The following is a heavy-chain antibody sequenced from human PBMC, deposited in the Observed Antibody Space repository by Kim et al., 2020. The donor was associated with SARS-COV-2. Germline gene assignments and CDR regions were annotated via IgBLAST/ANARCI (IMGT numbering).Heavy chain of an antibody. J-gene: IGHJ4*02. CDR3: ATEGGTSGRCGYFDY. V-gene: IGHV3-30*04. CDR1: GLYI. D-gene: IGHD6-19*01. CDR2: MSFDGFSK. Sequence: GGSLRLSCATSGLYIIHWVRQAPGKGLEWVAAMSFDGFSKYFADSVKGRFTISRDDSKNMVWLQLNSLRDEDSAIHYCATEGGTSGRCGYFDYWSQGTLVTVSS.